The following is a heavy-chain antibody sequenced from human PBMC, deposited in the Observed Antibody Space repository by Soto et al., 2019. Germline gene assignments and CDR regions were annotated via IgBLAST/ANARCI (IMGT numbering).Heavy chain of an antibody. CDR1: GYTFTSYG. CDR3: ARDETTYYDFWSGYRAIDY. J-gene: IGHJ4*02. CDR2: ISAYNGNT. V-gene: IGHV1-18*01. Sequence: GASVKVSCKASGYTFTSYGISWVRQAPGQGLEWMGWISAYNGNTNYAQKLQGRVAMTTDTSTSTAYMELRSLRSDDTAVYYCARDETTYYDFWSGYRAIDYWGQGTLVTVSS. D-gene: IGHD3-3*01.